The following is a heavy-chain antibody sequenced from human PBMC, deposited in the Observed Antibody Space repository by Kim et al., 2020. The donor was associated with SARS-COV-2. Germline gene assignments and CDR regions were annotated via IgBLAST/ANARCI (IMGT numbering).Heavy chain of an antibody. Sequence: ASVKVSCKAADYTLSNYGISWVRQAPARGLEWMGWISFHNGNTHYAQKLQGRVTMTADTSTSTAYMELRSLRSDDTAVYYCARDQAAPTYYYGSGSYYPPFDFWGQGTLVTVFS. D-gene: IGHD3-10*01. CDR1: DYTLSNYG. V-gene: IGHV1-18*01. CDR2: ISFHNGNT. J-gene: IGHJ4*02. CDR3: ARDQAAPTYYYGSGSYYPPFDF.